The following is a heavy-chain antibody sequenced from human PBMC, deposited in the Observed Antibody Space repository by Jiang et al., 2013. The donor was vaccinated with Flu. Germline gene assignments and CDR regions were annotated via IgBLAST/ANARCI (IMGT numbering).Heavy chain of an antibody. CDR2: IITWEH. D-gene: IGHD3-16*01. Sequence: GLEWIGYIITWEHQLQPSLKSRVTMSLDTSKNQFSLKLSSVTAADTAVYYCAREGEAMVDYWGQGTLVTVSS. V-gene: IGHV4-59*01. J-gene: IGHJ4*02. CDR3: AREGEAMVDY.